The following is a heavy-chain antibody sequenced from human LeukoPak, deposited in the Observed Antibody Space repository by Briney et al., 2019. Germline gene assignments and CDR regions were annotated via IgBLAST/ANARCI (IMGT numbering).Heavy chain of an antibody. Sequence: SETLSLTCAVYGGSFTGHHWNWIRQSAGKGLEWIGEVNHRGTTNYNPSLKSRVTISVGTSKNQFFLKLTSVTAADTAVYYCARDPTTVVTLPYYFDFWGQGTLVTVSS. J-gene: IGHJ4*02. V-gene: IGHV4-34*01. CDR2: VNHRGTT. CDR3: ARDPTTVVTLPYYFDF. D-gene: IGHD4-23*01. CDR1: GGSFTGHH.